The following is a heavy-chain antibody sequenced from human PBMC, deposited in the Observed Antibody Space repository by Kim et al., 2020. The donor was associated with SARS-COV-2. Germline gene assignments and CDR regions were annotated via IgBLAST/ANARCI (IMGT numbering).Heavy chain of an antibody. V-gene: IGHV4-39*07. CDR2: T. CDR3: ARGPAGGFDY. D-gene: IGHD6-25*01. J-gene: IGHJ4*02. Sequence: TYYNPSLKSRVTISVDTSKNQYSLKLSSVTAADTAVYYCARGPAGGFDYWGQGTLVTVSS.